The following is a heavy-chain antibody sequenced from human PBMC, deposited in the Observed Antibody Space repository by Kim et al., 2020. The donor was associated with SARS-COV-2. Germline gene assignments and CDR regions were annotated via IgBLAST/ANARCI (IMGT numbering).Heavy chain of an antibody. CDR1: GGSISSSSYY. Sequence: SETLSLTCTVSGGSISSSSYYWGWIRQPPGKGLEWIGSIYYSGSTYYNPSLKSRVTISVDTSKNQFSLKLSSVTAADTAVYYCARSFLWFGELLPPSWVSFCFDYWGQGTLVTVSS. V-gene: IGHV4-39*01. D-gene: IGHD3-10*01. J-gene: IGHJ4*02. CDR2: IYYSGST. CDR3: ARSFLWFGELLPPSWVSFCFDY.